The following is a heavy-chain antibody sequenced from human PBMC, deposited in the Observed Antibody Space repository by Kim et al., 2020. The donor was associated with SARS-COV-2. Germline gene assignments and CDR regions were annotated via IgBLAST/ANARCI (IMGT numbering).Heavy chain of an antibody. V-gene: IGHV4-59*01. CDR3: ARKKRVGNIDY. J-gene: IGHJ4*02. D-gene: IGHD7-27*01. CDR2: T. Sequence: TNYNPSLKSRVTISVDTSKNQFSLKLSSVTAADTAVYYCARKKRVGNIDYWGQGTLVTVSS.